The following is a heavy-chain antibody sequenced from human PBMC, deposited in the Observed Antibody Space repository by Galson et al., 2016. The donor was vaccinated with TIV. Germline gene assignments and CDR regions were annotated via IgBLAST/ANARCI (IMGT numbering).Heavy chain of an antibody. Sequence: SVKVSCKSSGYTFTSYYMHWVRQAPGQGLEWMGIINPSGGSTSYAQKFQGRVTMTRDTSTSTVYMELSSLRSEDTAVYYCARVLEVAGTDYWGQGTLVTVSS. V-gene: IGHV1-46*01. J-gene: IGHJ4*02. CDR3: ARVLEVAGTDY. D-gene: IGHD6-19*01. CDR1: GYTFTSYY. CDR2: INPSGGST.